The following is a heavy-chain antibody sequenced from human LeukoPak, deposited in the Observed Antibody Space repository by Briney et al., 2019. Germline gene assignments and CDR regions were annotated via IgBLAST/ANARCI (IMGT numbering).Heavy chain of an antibody. CDR2: INSDGSGG. CDR3: ARSSYSSSSSV. J-gene: IGHJ3*01. CDR1: GFTFSGSW. D-gene: IGHD6-6*01. V-gene: IGHV3-7*03. Sequence: GGSLRLSCAVSGFTFSGSWMSWSRQAPGKGLEWVASINSDGSGGYYADVVKGRFTISRDNAKNSLYLQINSLRAEDTAVYYCARSSYSSSSSVWGQGTMVTVSS.